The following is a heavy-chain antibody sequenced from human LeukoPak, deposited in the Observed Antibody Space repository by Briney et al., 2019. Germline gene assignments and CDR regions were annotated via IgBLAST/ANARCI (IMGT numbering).Heavy chain of an antibody. J-gene: IGHJ4*02. CDR3: ARTHLTGAPDY. CDR1: GGSISSYY. Sequence: PSETLSLTCTVSGGSISSYYWSWIRQPPGKGLEWIGYIYTSGSTNYNPSLKSRVTISVDTSKNQFSLKLSSVTAADTAVYYCARTHLTGAPDYWGQGTLVTVSS. D-gene: IGHD1-26*01. CDR2: IYTSGST. V-gene: IGHV4-4*09.